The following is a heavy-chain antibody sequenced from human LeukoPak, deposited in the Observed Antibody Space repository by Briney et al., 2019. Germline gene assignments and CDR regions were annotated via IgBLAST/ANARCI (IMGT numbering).Heavy chain of an antibody. D-gene: IGHD2-2*01. J-gene: IGHJ4*02. Sequence: ASVKVSCKASGYTFTGYYMHWVRLAPGQGLEWMGWINPNSGGTNYAQKFQGRVTMTRDTSISTAHMELSRLRSDDTAVYYCARYCSSTSCSGTGAFDYWGQGTLVTVSS. CDR1: GYTFTGYY. CDR3: ARYCSSTSCSGTGAFDY. CDR2: INPNSGGT. V-gene: IGHV1-2*02.